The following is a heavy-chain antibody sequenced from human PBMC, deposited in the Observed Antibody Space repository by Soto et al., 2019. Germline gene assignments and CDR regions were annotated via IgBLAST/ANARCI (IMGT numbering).Heavy chain of an antibody. CDR2: LNIDGSTR. D-gene: IGHD2-15*01. CDR3: ARGEGYCNGGPCYRGAFDI. CDR1: GFTFSNYW. Sequence: HPGGSLRLSCSASGFTFSNYWMHWVRQGPGKGLVWVARLNIDGSTRNYADSVKGRFTISRDNAKNSVYLQMNSLRAEDTAVYYCARGEGYCNGGPCYRGAFDIWGQGTRVTVSS. J-gene: IGHJ3*02. V-gene: IGHV3-74*01.